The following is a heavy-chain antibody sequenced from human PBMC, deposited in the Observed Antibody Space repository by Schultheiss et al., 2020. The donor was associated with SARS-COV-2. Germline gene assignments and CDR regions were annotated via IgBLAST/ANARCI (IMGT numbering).Heavy chain of an antibody. CDR3: ARDSAAPDDY. J-gene: IGHJ4*02. V-gene: IGHV3-23*01. CDR1: GFTFDDYA. D-gene: IGHD2-2*01. CDR2: ISGSGGST. Sequence: GGSLRLSCAASGFTFDDYAMHWVRQAPGKGLEWVSAISGSGGSTYYADSVKGRFTISRDNSKNTLYLQMNSLRAEDTAVYYCARDSAAPDDYWGQGTLVTVSS.